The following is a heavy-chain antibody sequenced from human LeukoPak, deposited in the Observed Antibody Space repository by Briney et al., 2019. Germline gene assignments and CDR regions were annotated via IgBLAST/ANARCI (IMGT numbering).Heavy chain of an antibody. Sequence: GESLKISCKGCGYSFTSYLIGWGRQMPGKGLEWMGIIYPGDSDTRYSPSFQGQVTISADKSISIAYLQWSSLKASDTAMYYCARLGDSNYDFDFWGQGTLITVSS. D-gene: IGHD4-11*01. J-gene: IGHJ4*02. CDR3: ARLGDSNYDFDF. CDR2: IYPGDSDT. V-gene: IGHV5-51*01. CDR1: GYSFTSYL.